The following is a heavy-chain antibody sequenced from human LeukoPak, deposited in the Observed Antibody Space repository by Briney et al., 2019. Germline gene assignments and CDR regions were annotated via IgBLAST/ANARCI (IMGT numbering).Heavy chain of an antibody. Sequence: ASVKVSCKVSGYTLTELSMHWVRQAPGKGLEWMGGFDPEDGETIYAQKFQGRVTMTEDTSTDTAYMELSSLRSEDTAVYYCAREGRESGDIVVVPAAIWFDPWGQGTLVTVSS. V-gene: IGHV1-24*01. CDR3: AREGRESGDIVVVPAAIWFDP. CDR2: FDPEDGET. CDR1: GYTLTELS. D-gene: IGHD2-2*01. J-gene: IGHJ5*02.